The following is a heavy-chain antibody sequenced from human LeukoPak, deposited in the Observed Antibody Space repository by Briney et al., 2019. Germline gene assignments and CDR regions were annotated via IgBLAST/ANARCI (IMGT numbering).Heavy chain of an antibody. D-gene: IGHD5-18*01. V-gene: IGHV4-59*08. J-gene: IGHJ4*02. CDR3: ARLVALVTLDY. CDR1: GGSISSYY. CDR2: IYYSGST. Sequence: SETLSLTCTVSGGSISSYYWSWIRQPPGKGLEWIGYIYYSGSTNYNPSLKSRVTISVDTSKNQSSLKLSSVTAADTAVYYCARLVALVTLDYWGQGTLVTVSS.